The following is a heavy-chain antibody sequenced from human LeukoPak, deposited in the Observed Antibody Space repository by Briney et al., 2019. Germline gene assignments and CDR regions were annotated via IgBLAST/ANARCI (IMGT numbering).Heavy chain of an antibody. CDR3: ARGPPDCSSTSCYAFDAFDI. V-gene: IGHV4-59*12. CDR1: GGSISSYY. D-gene: IGHD2-2*01. J-gene: IGHJ3*02. Sequence: PPETLSLTCTVSGGSISSYYWSWIRQPPGKGLEWIGYIHYSGSTNYNTSLKSRVTISVDTSKNQFSLKLSSVTAADTAVYYCARGPPDCSSTSCYAFDAFDIWGQGTMVTVSS. CDR2: IHYSGST.